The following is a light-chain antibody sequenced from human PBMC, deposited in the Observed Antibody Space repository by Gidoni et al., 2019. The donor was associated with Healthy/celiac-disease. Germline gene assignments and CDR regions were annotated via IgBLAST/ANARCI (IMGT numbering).Light chain of an antibody. Sequence: DIQMTQSPSTLSASVGDRVTITCRASQSISSWLAWYQQKPGKAPKLLIYKASSLESGIPSRFSGSGSGTEFTLTISSLQPDDFATYYCQQYNSYPYTFGQGTKLEIK. CDR3: QQYNSYPYT. J-gene: IGKJ2*01. V-gene: IGKV1-5*03. CDR1: QSISSW. CDR2: KAS.